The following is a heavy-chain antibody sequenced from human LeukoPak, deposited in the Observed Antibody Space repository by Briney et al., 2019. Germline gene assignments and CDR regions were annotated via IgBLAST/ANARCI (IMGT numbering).Heavy chain of an antibody. CDR3: AREEGPGGGSGWHNWFDP. CDR2: INSDGSST. J-gene: IGHJ5*02. V-gene: IGHV3-74*01. D-gene: IGHD6-19*01. Sequence: PGGSLRLSCAASGFTFSSYWMHWVRHAPGKGLVWVSRINSDGSSTSYADSVKGRFTISRDNAKNTLYLQMNSLRAEDTAVYYCAREEGPGGGSGWHNWFDPWGQGTLVTVSS. CDR1: GFTFSSYW.